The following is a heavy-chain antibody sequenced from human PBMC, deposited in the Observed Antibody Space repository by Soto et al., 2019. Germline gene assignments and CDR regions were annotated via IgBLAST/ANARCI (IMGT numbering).Heavy chain of an antibody. CDR2: IQHTGNT. CDR3: ARQRCVAGDCYTSATCFAP. V-gene: IGHV4-39*01. J-gene: IGHJ5*02. D-gene: IGHD2-21*02. CDR1: GGSISDRSHY. Sequence: QLLLQESGPGLVKASETLSLICTVSGGSISDRSHYWAWIRQPPGKGLEWIGNIQHTGNTYSTPSLRSRVTISVDTSRSHFTLRLHSVTAADTAVYYRARQRCVAGDCYTSATCFAPWGQGTLVTVPS.